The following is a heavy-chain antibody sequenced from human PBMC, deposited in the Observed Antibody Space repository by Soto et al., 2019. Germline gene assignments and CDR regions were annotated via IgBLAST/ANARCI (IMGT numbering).Heavy chain of an antibody. CDR2: IYDIGST. Sequence: QVQLQESGPGLVKPSQTLSLTCTVSGGSLSSGGYYWSGIRQHPGKCLEGIGYIYDIGSTYYNPSLKSRVTMSVDTSKNQFSLKLSSVTAADTAVYYCARWAAYYGSGSYSNWFDPWGQGTLVTVSS. D-gene: IGHD3-10*01. V-gene: IGHV4-31*03. J-gene: IGHJ5*02. CDR3: ARWAAYYGSGSYSNWFDP. CDR1: GGSLSSGGYY.